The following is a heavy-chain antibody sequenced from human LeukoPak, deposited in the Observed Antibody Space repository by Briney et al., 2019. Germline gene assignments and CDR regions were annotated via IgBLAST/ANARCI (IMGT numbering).Heavy chain of an antibody. CDR1: GYTFTSYG. CDR3: ARDLRRFLEWLPDYYYYMDV. V-gene: IGHV1-18*01. CDR2: ISAYNGNT. D-gene: IGHD3-3*01. J-gene: IGHJ6*03. Sequence: ASVKVSCKASGYTFTSYGISWVRQAPGQGLEWMGWISAYNGNTNYAQKLQGRVTMTTDTSTSTAYMELRSLRSDGTAVYYCARDLRRFLEWLPDYYYYMDVWGKGTTVTVSS.